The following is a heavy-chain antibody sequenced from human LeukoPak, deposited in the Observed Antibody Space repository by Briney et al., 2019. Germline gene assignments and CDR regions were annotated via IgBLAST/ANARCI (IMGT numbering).Heavy chain of an antibody. CDR3: ASGPWGLGSYDY. Sequence: GGSLRLSCAASGFTFSSYAMCWVRQAPGKGLECVSGVAVDATNTHYADSVKGRFTISRDNIMNTLSLQMNSLRAEDTAVYYCASGPWGLGSYDYWGQGTLVTVSS. V-gene: IGHV3-23*01. CDR2: VAVDATNT. D-gene: IGHD3-16*01. J-gene: IGHJ4*02. CDR1: GFTFSSYA.